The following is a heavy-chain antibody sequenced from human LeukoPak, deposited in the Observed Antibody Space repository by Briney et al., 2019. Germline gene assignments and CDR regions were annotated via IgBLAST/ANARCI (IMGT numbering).Heavy chain of an antibody. V-gene: IGHV3-53*01. D-gene: IGHD3-22*01. CDR3: AKGGTNYYDSSGYYGYMDV. Sequence: GGSVRLSCAASGFTVSSNYMSWVRQAPGKGLEWVSVIYSGGSTYYADSVKGRFTISRDNSKNTLYLQMNSLRAEDTAVYYCAKGGTNYYDSSGYYGYMDVWGKGTTVTISS. J-gene: IGHJ6*03. CDR1: GFTVSSNY. CDR2: IYSGGST.